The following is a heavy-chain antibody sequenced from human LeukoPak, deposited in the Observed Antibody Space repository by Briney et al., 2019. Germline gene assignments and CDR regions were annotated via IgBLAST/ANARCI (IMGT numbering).Heavy chain of an antibody. V-gene: IGHV3-11*04. CDR1: GFTFSDYY. D-gene: IGHD2-15*01. Sequence: PGGSLRLSCAASGFTFSDYYMSWIRQAPGKGLEWVSYISSSGSTIYYADSVKGRFTISRDNAKNSLYLQMNSLRAEDTAVYYCARDGGYCSGGSCYLYYYYYYMDVWGKGTTVTVSS. CDR2: ISSSGSTI. CDR3: ARDGGYCSGGSCYLYYYYYYMDV. J-gene: IGHJ6*03.